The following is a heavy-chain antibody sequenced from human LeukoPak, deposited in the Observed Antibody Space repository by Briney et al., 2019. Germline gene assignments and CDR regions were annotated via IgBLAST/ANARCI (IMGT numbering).Heavy chain of an antibody. J-gene: IGHJ6*02. CDR3: ARGLSIAVASGMDV. CDR2: VANDGNDK. CDR1: GFTFSSYG. V-gene: IGHV3-30*03. Sequence: PGGSLRLSCAASGFTFSSYGMHWVRQAPGKGLEWVAVVANDGNDKRYADSVKGRFTISRDNAKNTLYLQMNSLRAEGTAVYYCARGLSIAVASGMDVWGQGTTVIVSS. D-gene: IGHD6-19*01.